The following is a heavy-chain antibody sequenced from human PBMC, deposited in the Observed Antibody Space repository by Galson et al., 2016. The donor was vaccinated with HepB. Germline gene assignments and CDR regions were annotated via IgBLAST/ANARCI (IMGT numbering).Heavy chain of an antibody. J-gene: IGHJ2*01. CDR2: IYPGDSDT. Sequence: QSGAEVKKPGESLKISCKGSGYSFTSYWIGWVRQMHGKGVEWMGIIYPGDSDTRYSPSFQGQVTISASKSISTAYLQWSSLKASDTAMYYCARHAAYCGGDCSYWYFDLWGRGTLVTVSS. CDR1: GYSFTSYW. D-gene: IGHD2-21*02. V-gene: IGHV5-51*01. CDR3: ARHAAYCGGDCSYWYFDL.